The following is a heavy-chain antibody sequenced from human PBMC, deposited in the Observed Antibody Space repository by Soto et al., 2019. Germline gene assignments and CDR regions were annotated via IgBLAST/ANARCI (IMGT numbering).Heavy chain of an antibody. CDR2: ISYDGSNK. V-gene: IGHV3-30-3*01. CDR3: ARESGLQLWLPQLGEGWFDP. CDR1: GFTFSSYA. J-gene: IGHJ5*02. Sequence: VQLVESGGGVVQPGRSLRLSCAASGFTFSSYAMHWVRQAPGKGLEWVAVISYDGSNKYYADSVKGRFTISRDNSKNTLYLQMNSLRAEDTAVYYCARESGLQLWLPQLGEGWFDPWGQGTLVTVSS. D-gene: IGHD5-18*01.